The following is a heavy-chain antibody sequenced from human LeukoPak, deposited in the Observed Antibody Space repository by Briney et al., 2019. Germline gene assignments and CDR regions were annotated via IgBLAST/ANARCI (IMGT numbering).Heavy chain of an antibody. CDR2: IYYSGST. D-gene: IGHD5-12*01. Sequence: SETLSLTCTVSGGSISSYYWSWIRQPPGNGLEWIGYIYYSGSTNYNPSLKSRVTISVDTSKNQFSLKLSSVTAADTAVYYCASFEYSGYDSGPLFDYWGQGTLVTVSS. CDR1: GGSISSYY. V-gene: IGHV4-59*01. J-gene: IGHJ4*02. CDR3: ASFEYSGYDSGPLFDY.